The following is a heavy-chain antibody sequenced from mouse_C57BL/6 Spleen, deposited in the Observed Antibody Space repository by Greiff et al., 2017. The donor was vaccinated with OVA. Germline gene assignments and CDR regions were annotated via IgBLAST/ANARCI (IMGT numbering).Heavy chain of an antibody. CDR3: ARGPYYYGSSHYAMDY. Sequence: QVQLQQPGAELVKPGASVKLSCKASGYTFTSYWMHWVKQRPGQGLEWIGMIHPNSGSTNYNEKFKSKATLTVDKSSSTAYMQLRSLTSEDSAVYYCARGPYYYGSSHYAMDYSGQGTSVTVSS. J-gene: IGHJ4*01. V-gene: IGHV1-64*01. D-gene: IGHD1-1*01. CDR1: GYTFTSYW. CDR2: IHPNSGST.